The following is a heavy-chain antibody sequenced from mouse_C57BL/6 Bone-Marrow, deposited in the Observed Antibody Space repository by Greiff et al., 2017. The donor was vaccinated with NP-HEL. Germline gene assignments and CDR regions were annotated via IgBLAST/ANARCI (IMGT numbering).Heavy chain of an antibody. J-gene: IGHJ3*01. D-gene: IGHD2-4*01. CDR1: GFNIKDYY. CDR3: TTGGYDYDEDY. V-gene: IGHV14-1*01. Sequence: EVNVVESGAELVRPGASVKLSCTASGFNIKDYYMHWVKQRPEQGLEWIGRIDPEDGDTEYAPKFQGKATMTADTSSNTAYLQLSSLTSEDTAVYYCTTGGYDYDEDYWGQGTLVTVSA. CDR2: IDPEDGDT.